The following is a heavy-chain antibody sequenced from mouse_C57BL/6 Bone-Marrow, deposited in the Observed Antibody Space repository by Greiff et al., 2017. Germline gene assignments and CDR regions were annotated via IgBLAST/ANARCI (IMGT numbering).Heavy chain of an antibody. D-gene: IGHD2-1*01. V-gene: IGHV1-64*01. CDR2: IYPNSGST. Sequence: QVQLQQSGPELVKPGASVKLSCKASGYTFTSYWMHWVKQRPGQGLEWIGMIYPNSGSTNYNEKFQSKDTLTVDKSSSTAYMQLSSLTSEDFAVYYFARSYGNCGDYWGQGTMLTVSS. CDR3: ARSYGNCGDY. CDR1: GYTFTSYW. J-gene: IGHJ2*01.